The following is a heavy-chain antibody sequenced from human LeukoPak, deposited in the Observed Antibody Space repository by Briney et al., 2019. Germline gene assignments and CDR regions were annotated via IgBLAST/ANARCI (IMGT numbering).Heavy chain of an antibody. D-gene: IGHD6-19*01. CDR3: ARETSGWCFGF. CDR2: IKQDGSEK. V-gene: IGHV3-7*01. CDR1: GFSFRSYW. Sequence: GGSLRLSCVVSGFSFRSYWMSWVRQAPGKGLEWVANIKQDGSEKYYVDSVKGRFTISGDNSKNSLYLQMNSLRDEDTAVYYCARETSGWCFGFWGQGTLVSVSS. J-gene: IGHJ4*02.